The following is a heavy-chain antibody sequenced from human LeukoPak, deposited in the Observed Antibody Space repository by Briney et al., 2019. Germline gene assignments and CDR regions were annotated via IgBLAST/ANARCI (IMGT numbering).Heavy chain of an antibody. D-gene: IGHD3-22*01. J-gene: IGHJ2*01. CDR2: IYYSGST. CDR1: GGSISSYY. V-gene: IGHV4-59*01. CDR3: ARRVYYYDSSGNYWYFDL. Sequence: SETLSLTCTVSGGSISSYYWSWIRQPPGKGLEWIGCIYYSGSTNYNPSLKSRVTISVDTSKNQFSLKLSSVTAADTAVYYCARRVYYYDSSGNYWYFDLWGRGTLVTVSS.